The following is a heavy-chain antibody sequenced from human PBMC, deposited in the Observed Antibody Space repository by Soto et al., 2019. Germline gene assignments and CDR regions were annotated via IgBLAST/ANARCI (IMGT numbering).Heavy chain of an antibody. CDR1: GFSVSAYY. Sequence: QVQLLESGGGLVKPGGSLRLSCAASGFSVSAYYMGWIRQPPGKGLEWISYISGDSVDTNHADSVKGGFTISRDNAKNSLYLQMNSLRAEDTAVYFWGTGQQVGMADTWGRGTMVTVSS. CDR3: GTGQQVGMADT. CDR2: ISGDSVDT. D-gene: IGHD6-13*01. V-gene: IGHV3-11*03. J-gene: IGHJ3*02.